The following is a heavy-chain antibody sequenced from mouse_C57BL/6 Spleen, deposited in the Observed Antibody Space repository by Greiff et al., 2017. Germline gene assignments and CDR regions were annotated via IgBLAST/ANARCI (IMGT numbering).Heavy chain of an antibody. V-gene: IGHV1-80*01. CDR3: ARWDYSNPDAMDY. J-gene: IGHJ4*01. D-gene: IGHD2-5*01. CDR2: IDPGDGDT. CDR1: GYAFSSYW. Sequence: QVQLQQSGAELVKPGASVKISCKASGYAFSSYWMNWVKQRPGKGLEWIGQIDPGDGDTNYNGKFKGKATLTADKSSSTAYMQLSSLTSEDSAVYFCARWDYSNPDAMDYWGQGTSVTVSS.